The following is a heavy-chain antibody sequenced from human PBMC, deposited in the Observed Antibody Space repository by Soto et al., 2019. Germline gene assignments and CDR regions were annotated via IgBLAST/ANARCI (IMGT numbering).Heavy chain of an antibody. CDR1: GGSFSGYY. J-gene: IGHJ6*02. V-gene: IGHV4-34*01. CDR2: INHSGST. CDR3: ARGVVMTTISYYGMDV. Sequence: PSETLSLTCAVYGGSFSGYYWSWIRQPPGKGLEWIGEINHSGSTNYNPSLKSRVTISVDTSKNQFSLKLSSVTAADTAVYYCARGVVMTTISYYGMDVWGQGTTVTVSS. D-gene: IGHD3-3*01.